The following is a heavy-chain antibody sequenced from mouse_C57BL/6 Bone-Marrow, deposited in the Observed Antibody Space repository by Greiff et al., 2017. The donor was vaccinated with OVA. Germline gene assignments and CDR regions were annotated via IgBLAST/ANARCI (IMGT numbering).Heavy chain of an antibody. CDR3: ARSYDGYYVEVWFAY. CDR1: GYTFTDYN. J-gene: IGHJ3*01. D-gene: IGHD2-3*01. Sequence: EVQLQQSGPELVKPGASVKIPCKASGYTFTDYNMDWVKQSHGKSLEWIGDINPNNGGTIYNQKFKGKATLTVDKSSSTAYMELRSLTSEDTAVYYWARSYDGYYVEVWFAYWGQGTLVTVSA. V-gene: IGHV1-18*01. CDR2: INPNNGGT.